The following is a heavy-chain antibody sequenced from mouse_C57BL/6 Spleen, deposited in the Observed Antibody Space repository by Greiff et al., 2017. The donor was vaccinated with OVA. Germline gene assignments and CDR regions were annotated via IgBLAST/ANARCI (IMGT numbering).Heavy chain of an antibody. CDR1: GYTFTSYW. Sequence: QVQLQQPGTELVKPGASVKLSCKASGYTFTSYWMHWVKQRPGQGLEWIGNISPSNGGPNYNETFKSKATLTVDKSSSTAYKQLSSLTSEDSAVYYCARGGYPYYYAMDYWGQGTSVTVSS. V-gene: IGHV1-53*01. CDR3: ARGGYPYYYAMDY. J-gene: IGHJ4*01. CDR2: ISPSNGGP. D-gene: IGHD2-2*01.